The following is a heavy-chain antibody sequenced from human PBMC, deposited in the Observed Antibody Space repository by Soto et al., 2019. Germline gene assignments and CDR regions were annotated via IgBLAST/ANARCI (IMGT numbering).Heavy chain of an antibody. CDR1: GFTFRNYG. CDR2: IWYDGSNT. J-gene: IGHJ2*01. V-gene: IGHV3-33*01. CDR3: TGDGSSMYFRL. Sequence: QVQLVESGGGVVQPGRSLRLSCAASGFTFRNYGMHWVRQAPGKGLEWVALIWYDGSNTFYTDSVKGRFTISRDNSKRTLQLQMNRLRAEGQAVYFCTGDGSSMYFRLWGRGSLVTVSS.